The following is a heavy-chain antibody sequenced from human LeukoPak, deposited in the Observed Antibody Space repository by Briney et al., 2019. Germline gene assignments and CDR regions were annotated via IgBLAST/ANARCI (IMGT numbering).Heavy chain of an antibody. Sequence: GGSLRLSCAASGFTFSSYSMNWVRQAPGKGLEWISYIGNSIYNNIDYADSVKGRFTISRDNAKNSLYLQMNSLRAEDTAVYYCARDHNWAFDYWGQGTLVTVSS. J-gene: IGHJ4*02. CDR1: GFTFSSYS. CDR3: ARDHNWAFDY. V-gene: IGHV3-48*01. D-gene: IGHD3-16*01. CDR2: IGNSIYNNI.